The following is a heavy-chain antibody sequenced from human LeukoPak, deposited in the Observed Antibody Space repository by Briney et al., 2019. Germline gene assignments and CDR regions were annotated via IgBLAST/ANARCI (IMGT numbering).Heavy chain of an antibody. J-gene: IGHJ4*02. V-gene: IGHV3-74*01. Sequence: GGSLTLTCAASGFTFRSHWMHWIRQAPGKGLLWVARINTDQSAANYADFAKGRFTISRDNAKNRVYLELNSLRVDDTAVYYCARELAGPTDYWGQGTLVIVSS. CDR2: INTDQSAA. CDR1: GFTFRSHW. CDR3: ARELAGPTDY.